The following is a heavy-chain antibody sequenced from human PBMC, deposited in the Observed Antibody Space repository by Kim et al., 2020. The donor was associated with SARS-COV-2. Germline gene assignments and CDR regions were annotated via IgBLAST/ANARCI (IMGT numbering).Heavy chain of an antibody. CDR3: APRIVYYYGSGSYKRYYGMDV. D-gene: IGHD3-10*01. J-gene: IGHJ6*02. Sequence: ASVKVSCKVSGYTLTELSMHWVRQAPGKGLEWMGGFDPEDGETIYAQKFQGRVTMTEDTSTDTAYMELSSLRSEDTAVYYCAPRIVYYYGSGSYKRYYGMDVWGQGTTVTVSS. CDR2: FDPEDGET. CDR1: GYTLTELS. V-gene: IGHV1-24*01.